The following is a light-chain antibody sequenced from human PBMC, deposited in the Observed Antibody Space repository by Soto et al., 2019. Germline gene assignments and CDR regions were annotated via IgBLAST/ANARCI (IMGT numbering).Light chain of an antibody. CDR1: QGIGDT. J-gene: IGKJ4*01. CDR3: QKYNSAPLT. CDR2: DTS. V-gene: IGKV3-15*01. Sequence: EVVMRQSPATLFVSPGEGATLSCRASQGIGDTLAWYQHKPGQTPRLLIYDTSTRATGVPTRFSGSRSGAEFTLTINSLQSEDVATYYCQKYNSAPLTFGGGTKVDIK.